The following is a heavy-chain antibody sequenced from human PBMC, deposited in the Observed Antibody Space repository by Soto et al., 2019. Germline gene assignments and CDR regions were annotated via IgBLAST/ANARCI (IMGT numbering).Heavy chain of an antibody. CDR3: ARVEYSSSWYQVY. D-gene: IGHD6-13*01. CDR1: GGSISSSNW. V-gene: IGHV4-4*02. CDR2: IYHSGST. Sequence: SETLSLTCAVSGGSISSSNWWSWVRQPPGKGLEWIGEIYHSGSTNYNPSLKSRVTISVDKSKNQFSLKLSSVTAADTAVYYCARVEYSSSWYQVYWGQGTLVTVSS. J-gene: IGHJ4*02.